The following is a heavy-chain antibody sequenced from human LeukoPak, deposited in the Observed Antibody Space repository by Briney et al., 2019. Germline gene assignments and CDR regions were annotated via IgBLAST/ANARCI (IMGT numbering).Heavy chain of an antibody. CDR2: ISGSGGST. J-gene: IGHJ4*02. V-gene: IGHV3-23*01. D-gene: IGHD2/OR15-2a*01. Sequence: PGGSLRLSCAASGFTFSSYAMSWVRQAPGKGLEWVSVISGSGGSTSYADSVKGRFTISRDNSRNTLYLQMNSLRAEDTAVYYCARSGLSRFGFWGQGTLVTVSS. CDR1: GFTFSSYA. CDR3: ARSGLSRFGF.